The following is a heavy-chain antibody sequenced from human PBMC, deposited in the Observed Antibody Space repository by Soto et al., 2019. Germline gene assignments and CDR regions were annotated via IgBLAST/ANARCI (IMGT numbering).Heavy chain of an antibody. D-gene: IGHD2-15*01. V-gene: IGHV1-69*13. CDR2: IIPIFGTA. J-gene: IGHJ4*02. CDR3: ARESRYCSGGSCYFLPGIDY. Sequence: SVKVSCTASGGTFSNYAISWVRQAPGQGLEWMGGIIPIFGTANYAQKFQGRVTITADESTSTAYMELSSLRSEDTAVYYCARESRYCSGGSCYFLPGIDYWGQGTLVTVSS. CDR1: GGTFSNYA.